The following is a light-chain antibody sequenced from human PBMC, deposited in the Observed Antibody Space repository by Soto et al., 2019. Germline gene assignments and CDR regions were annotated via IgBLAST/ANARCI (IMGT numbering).Light chain of an antibody. Sequence: QSALTQPASVSGSPGQTITISCAGTTSDIGSYNFVSWYQQHPGTAPKLIIYEVTNRPLGISSRFSGSRSGNTASLTISGXRTEDEAHYYCSSCTLXTXRVFGGGX. CDR2: EVT. V-gene: IGLV2-14*03. J-gene: IGLJ3*02. CDR1: TSDIGSYNF. CDR3: SSCTLXTXRV.